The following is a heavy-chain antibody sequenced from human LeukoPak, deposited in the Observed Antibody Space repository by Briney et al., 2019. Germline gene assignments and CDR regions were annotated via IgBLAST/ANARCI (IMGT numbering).Heavy chain of an antibody. Sequence: GGSLRLSCAASGFTFSRYSVNWVRQAPGKGLEWVSCITGGSDYIFYADSVRGRFTISRDNAKNSLYLQKNSLRAEDTAVYYCAKFKGHYGDSEYYFDYWGQGTLVTVSS. D-gene: IGHD3-10*01. J-gene: IGHJ4*02. CDR3: AKFKGHYGDSEYYFDY. V-gene: IGHV3-21*01. CDR1: GFTFSRYS. CDR2: ITGGSDYI.